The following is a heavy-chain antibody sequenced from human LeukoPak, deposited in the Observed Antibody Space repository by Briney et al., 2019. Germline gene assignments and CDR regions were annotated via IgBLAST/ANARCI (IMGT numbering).Heavy chain of an antibody. CDR3: ARSGGGYVVVVPAAPGHWFDL. J-gene: IGHJ5*02. D-gene: IGHD2-2*01. V-gene: IGHV4-31*03. Sequence: SQTLSLTCTVSGGSISSGGYYWSWIRQHPGKGLEWIGYIYYSGSTYYNPSLKSRVTISVDTSKNQFSLKLSSVTAADTAVYYCARSGGGYVVVVPAAPGHWFDLWGQGTLVTVSS. CDR1: GGSISSGGYY. CDR2: IYYSGST.